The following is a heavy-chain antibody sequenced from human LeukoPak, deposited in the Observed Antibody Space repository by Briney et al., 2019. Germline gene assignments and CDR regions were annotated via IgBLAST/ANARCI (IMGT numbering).Heavy chain of an antibody. D-gene: IGHD1-7*01. Sequence: GASVKVSCKASGGTFSSYAISWVRQAPGQGLEWMGRIIPILGIANYAQKFQGRVTITADKSTSTAYMELSSLRSEDTAVYYCARGRREYNGNYGFDYWGQGTLVTVSS. V-gene: IGHV1-69*04. CDR2: IIPILGIA. CDR3: ARGRREYNGNYGFDY. CDR1: GGTFSSYA. J-gene: IGHJ4*02.